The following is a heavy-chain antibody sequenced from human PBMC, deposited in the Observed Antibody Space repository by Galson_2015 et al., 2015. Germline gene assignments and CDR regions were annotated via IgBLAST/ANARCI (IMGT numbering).Heavy chain of an antibody. CDR3: ARDRGTYFDS. CDR1: GFTFGSYE. Sequence: SLRLSCAASGFTFGSYEMNWVRQAPGKGLEWVSYISSSGTTIYYADSVKGRFTISRDNAKNSLYLQMNSLRAEDTAVYYCARDRGTYFDSWGQGTLVTVSS. V-gene: IGHV3-48*03. D-gene: IGHD3-10*01. CDR2: ISSSGTTI. J-gene: IGHJ4*02.